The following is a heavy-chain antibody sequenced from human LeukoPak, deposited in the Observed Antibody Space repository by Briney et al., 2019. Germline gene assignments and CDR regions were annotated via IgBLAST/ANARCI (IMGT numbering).Heavy chain of an antibody. D-gene: IGHD3-3*01. CDR1: GGSISSSSYY. J-gene: IGHJ4*02. Sequence: PSETLSLTCTVSGGSISSSSYYWGWIRQPPGKGLEWIGSIYYSGSTYYNPSLKSRVTISVDTSKNQFSLKLSSVTAADTAVYYCARLVWSGYYVDYWGQGTLVTVSS. V-gene: IGHV4-39*01. CDR2: IYYSGST. CDR3: ARLVWSGYYVDY.